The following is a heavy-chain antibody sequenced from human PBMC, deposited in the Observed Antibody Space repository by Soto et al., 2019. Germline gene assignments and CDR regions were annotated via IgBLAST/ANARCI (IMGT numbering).Heavy chain of an antibody. CDR3: ASGGVDYYGSGVPGHY. Sequence: QVQLVQSGAEVKKPGASVKVSCKASGYTFTSYGISWVRQAPGQGLEWMGWISAYNGNTNYAQKLQGRVTMTTDTSTSKDYMELRSLRSDDTAVYYCASGGVDYYGSGVPGHYWGQGTLVTVSS. CDR1: GYTFTSYG. J-gene: IGHJ4*02. CDR2: ISAYNGNT. D-gene: IGHD3-10*01. V-gene: IGHV1-18*01.